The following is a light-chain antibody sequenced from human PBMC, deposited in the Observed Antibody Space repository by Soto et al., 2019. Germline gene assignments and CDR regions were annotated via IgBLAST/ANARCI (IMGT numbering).Light chain of an antibody. V-gene: IGLV2-14*01. CDR1: SSDVGGYNY. CDR3: SSYTSSITLV. J-gene: IGLJ2*01. CDR2: DVN. Sequence: QSVLTQRASVSGSPGQSITISCTGTSSDVGGYNYVSWYQQHPGKAPKLMIYDVNNRPSGVSNRFSGSKSGNTASLTISGLQAEDEGDYYCSSYTSSITLVFGGGTKLTVL.